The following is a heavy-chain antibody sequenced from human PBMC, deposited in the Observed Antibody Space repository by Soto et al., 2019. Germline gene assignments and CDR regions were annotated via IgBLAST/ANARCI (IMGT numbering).Heavy chain of an antibody. D-gene: IGHD6-6*01. J-gene: IGHJ4*02. Sequence: QVQLQQWGAGLLKPSETLSLTCGVYGGSFSGYYWSWIRQPPGQGLEWIGEVSHSGSTNYNPSLKSRVTISVDTSKHHFSLKVSSVTAADAGVYYRARSNPSRPDYWGQGTLVTVSS. CDR3: ARSNPSRPDY. CDR2: VSHSGST. CDR1: GGSFSGYY. V-gene: IGHV4-34*02.